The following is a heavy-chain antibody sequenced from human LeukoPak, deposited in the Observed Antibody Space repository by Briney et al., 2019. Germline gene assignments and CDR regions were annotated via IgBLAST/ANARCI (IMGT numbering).Heavy chain of an antibody. D-gene: IGHD3-16*01. V-gene: IGHV3-23*01. J-gene: IGHJ4*02. CDR2: IGGGGTL. CDR1: GFTVSSYA. Sequence: GGSLRLSCAASGFTVSSYAMGWVRQAPGKGLEWVSAIGGGGTLYYAVSVKGRFSISRDISKNTLLLQMNSLRAEDTAVYYCARRRYDWGGDFANWGQGTLVTVSS. CDR3: ARRRYDWGGDFAN.